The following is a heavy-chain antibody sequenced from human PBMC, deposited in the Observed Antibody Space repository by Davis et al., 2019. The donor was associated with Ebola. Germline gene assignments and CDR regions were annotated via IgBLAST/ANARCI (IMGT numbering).Heavy chain of an antibody. J-gene: IGHJ4*02. V-gene: IGHV3-72*01. CDR3: TRDLSNSDYTAFDY. CDR2: SRNRRKGFTT. D-gene: IGHD4-11*01. CDR1: GFTFGDHH. Sequence: LKISCRASGFTFGDHHMDWVRQSPGKGLEWVGRSRNRRKGFTTEYAASVRGRFRITRDNSQNSIYLQMSSLRVDDTAVYFCTRDLSNSDYTAFDYWGQGTRVTVSS.